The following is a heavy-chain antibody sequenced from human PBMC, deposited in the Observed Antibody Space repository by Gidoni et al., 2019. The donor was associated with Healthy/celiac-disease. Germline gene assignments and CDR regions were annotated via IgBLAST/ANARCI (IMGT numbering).Heavy chain of an antibody. CDR2: ISGSGGST. Sequence: EVQLLESGGGLVQPGGSLRLSCAASGLTFRSYAMSWVRQAPGKGLELVSAISGSGGSTYYADSVKGRFTIARDNSKNTLYLQRNSLRAEDTAVYYCAKDLPHSASSLFDYWGQGTLVTVSS. CDR1: GLTFRSYA. J-gene: IGHJ4*02. CDR3: AKDLPHSASSLFDY. V-gene: IGHV3-23*01. D-gene: IGHD6-13*01.